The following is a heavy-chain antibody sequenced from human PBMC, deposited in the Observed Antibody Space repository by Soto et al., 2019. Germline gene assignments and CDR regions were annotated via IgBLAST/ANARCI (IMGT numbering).Heavy chain of an antibody. CDR3: ATISGTTRWDDY. J-gene: IGHJ4*02. D-gene: IGHD1-20*01. CDR1: GFTFSSCS. V-gene: IGHV3-21*01. CDR2: IASSSSYI. Sequence: EVQLVESGGGLVKPGGSLRLSCAASGFTFSSCSMNWVRQAPGKGLEWVSSIASSSSYIHYADSVKGRFTISRDNAKNSLYLQMNSLRAEDTAVYYCATISGTTRWDDYWGQGTLVTVSS.